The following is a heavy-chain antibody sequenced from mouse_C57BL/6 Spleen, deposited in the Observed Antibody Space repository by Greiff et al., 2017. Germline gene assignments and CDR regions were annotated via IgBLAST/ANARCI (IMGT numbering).Heavy chain of an antibody. CDR1: GYSITSGYD. V-gene: IGHV3-1*01. CDR3: ARGDYYGSRPFAY. J-gene: IGHJ3*01. D-gene: IGHD1-1*01. CDR2: ISYSGST. Sequence: EVQLQESGPGMVKPSQSLSLTCTVTGYSITSGYDWHWIRHFPGNKLEWMGYISYSGSTNYNPSLKSRISITHDTSKNHFFLKLNSVTTEDTATYYCARGDYYGSRPFAYWGQGTLVTVSA.